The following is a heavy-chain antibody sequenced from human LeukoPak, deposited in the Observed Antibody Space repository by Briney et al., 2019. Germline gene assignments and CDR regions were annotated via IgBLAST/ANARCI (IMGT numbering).Heavy chain of an antibody. CDR2: IHTSGGS. D-gene: IGHD1-26*01. J-gene: IGHJ4*02. Sequence: SGTLSLTCTVSGASISHYYWSWIRQTPAKGLEWMGHIHTSGGSTYYPSLKSRLTMSIDTSRNQLSLKLTSVTAADTAVYFCARLGSYHDFWGQGAPVTVSS. CDR3: ARLGSYHDF. CDR1: GASISHYY. V-gene: IGHV4-4*09.